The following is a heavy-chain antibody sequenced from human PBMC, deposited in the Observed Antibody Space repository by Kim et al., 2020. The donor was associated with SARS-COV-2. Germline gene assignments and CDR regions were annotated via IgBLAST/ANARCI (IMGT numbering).Heavy chain of an antibody. V-gene: IGHV3-30*18. CDR2: ISYDGSNK. D-gene: IGHD3-16*02. J-gene: IGHJ4*02. CDR1: GFTFSSYG. Sequence: GGSLRLSCAASGFTFSSYGMHWVRQAPGKGLEWVAVISYDGSNKYYADSVKGRFTISRDNSKNTLYLQMNSLRAEDTAVYYCAKDFYDYIWGSYRALDYWGQGTLVTVSS. CDR3: AKDFYDYIWGSYRALDY.